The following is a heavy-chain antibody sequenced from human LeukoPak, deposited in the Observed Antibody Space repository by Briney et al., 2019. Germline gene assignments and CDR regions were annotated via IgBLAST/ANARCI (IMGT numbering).Heavy chain of an antibody. CDR3: TRGNYDYVWGSYRYWFDY. D-gene: IGHD3-16*02. V-gene: IGHV3-49*04. J-gene: IGHJ4*02. Sequence: GGSLRLSCTASGFTFGDYAMSWVRQAPGKGLEWVGFIRGKAYGGTTEYAASVKGRFTISRDDSKSIAYLQMNSLKTEDTAVYYCTRGNYDYVWGSYRYWFDYWGQGTLVTVSS. CDR1: GFTFGDYA. CDR2: IRGKAYGGTT.